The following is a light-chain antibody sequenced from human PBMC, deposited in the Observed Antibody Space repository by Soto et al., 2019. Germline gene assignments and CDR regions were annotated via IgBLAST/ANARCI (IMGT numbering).Light chain of an antibody. Sequence: ETVLTQSPGTLSLSPGERATLSCRASQSSSSYLTWYQQRPGQAPRLLIYAASRRATGIPDRFSGSGSGTDFTLTISRLEPEDFAVYYWQQYSTSPITFGQGTRLEIK. J-gene: IGKJ5*01. CDR3: QQYSTSPIT. CDR2: AAS. CDR1: QSSSSY. V-gene: IGKV3-20*01.